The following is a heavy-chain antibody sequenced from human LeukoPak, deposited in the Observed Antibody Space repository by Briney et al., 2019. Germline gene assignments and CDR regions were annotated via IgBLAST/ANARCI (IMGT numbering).Heavy chain of an antibody. V-gene: IGHV3-30*02. D-gene: IGHD1-26*01. CDR1: GFTLSSYG. Sequence: PGGSLRLSWVASGFTLSSYGMHWVRQAPGKGLEWVAFIRYDGINKYYADSVKGRFTISRDNSKNTLYLQMNSLRAEDTAVYYCAKTPAKVGATTPFDYWGQGTLVTVSS. CDR2: IRYDGINK. CDR3: AKTPAKVGATTPFDY. J-gene: IGHJ4*02.